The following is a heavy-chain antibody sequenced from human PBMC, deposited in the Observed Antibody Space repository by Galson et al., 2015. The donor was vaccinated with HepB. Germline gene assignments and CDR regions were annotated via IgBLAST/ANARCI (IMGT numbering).Heavy chain of an antibody. D-gene: IGHD3-16*02. Sequence: SVKVSCKASGYTFTSYYMHWVRQAPGQGLEWMGIINPSGGSTSYAQKFQGRVTMTRDTSTSTVYMELSSLRSEDTAVYYCARETHYDYVWGSYRYIADNNWFDPWGQGTLVTVSS. CDR3: ARETHYDYVWGSYRYIADNNWFDP. V-gene: IGHV1-46*03. CDR2: INPSGGST. CDR1: GYTFTSYY. J-gene: IGHJ5*02.